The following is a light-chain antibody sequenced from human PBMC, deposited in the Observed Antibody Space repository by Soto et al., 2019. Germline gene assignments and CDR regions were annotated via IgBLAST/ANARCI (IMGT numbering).Light chain of an antibody. Sequence: IEMTQSPATLSLAPVERVTLSCSASESVSTNLAWYQQKAGQAPRLLFYGASTRATGIPARFSGSGSGTDFTLTISRLEPEDFAVYYCQQYGNSIPITFGQGTRLEIK. J-gene: IGKJ5*01. CDR1: ESVSTN. CDR3: QQYGNSIPIT. CDR2: GAS. V-gene: IGKV3-15*01.